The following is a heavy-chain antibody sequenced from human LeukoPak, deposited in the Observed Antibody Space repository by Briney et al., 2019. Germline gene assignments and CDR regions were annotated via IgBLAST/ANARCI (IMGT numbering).Heavy chain of an antibody. D-gene: IGHD6-13*01. CDR1: GFTFSIYG. V-gene: IGHV3-23*01. J-gene: IGHJ6*03. CDR3: AKSGHRIAEAGTPNYYYYLDV. CDR2: ISGSGGST. Sequence: GGALRLSCSASGFTFSIYGRGWVRQAPAKGLELVSAISGSGGSTYYADSVKGRFTLSRDNYQNTLYLQMNRLRAEDKAVYYCAKSGHRIAEAGTPNYYYYLDVWRKGTTVTISS.